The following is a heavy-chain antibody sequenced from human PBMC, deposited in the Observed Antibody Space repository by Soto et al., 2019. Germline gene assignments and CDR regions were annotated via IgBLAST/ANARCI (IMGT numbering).Heavy chain of an antibody. Sequence: ASVKVSCKASGYTFTSYDINWVRQATGQGLEWMGWMNPNSGNTGYAQKFQGRVTMTRNTSISTVYMELSSLRSEDTAVYYCASRLDYISGLNYWGQGTPVTVSS. CDR3: ASRLDYISGLNY. D-gene: IGHD6-19*01. V-gene: IGHV1-8*01. CDR2: MNPNSGNT. CDR1: GYTFTSYD. J-gene: IGHJ4*02.